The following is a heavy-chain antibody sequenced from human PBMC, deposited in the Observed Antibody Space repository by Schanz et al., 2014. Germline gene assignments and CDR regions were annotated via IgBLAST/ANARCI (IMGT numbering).Heavy chain of an antibody. D-gene: IGHD3-10*01. CDR3: ARHNRVWFGKEGC. CDR2: LFYGGSK. V-gene: IGHV4-39*01. CDR1: GGSISDSGAY. J-gene: IGHJ4*02. Sequence: QLQMQTSGPGLVRPWETLSLTCTVSGGSISDSGAYWGWFRQTPGKGLEWIANLFYGGSKYYNPSLESRVTMSVAASNNQSSLRLGSVTAADTGVYYCARHNRVWFGKEGCWGQGTLVTVSS.